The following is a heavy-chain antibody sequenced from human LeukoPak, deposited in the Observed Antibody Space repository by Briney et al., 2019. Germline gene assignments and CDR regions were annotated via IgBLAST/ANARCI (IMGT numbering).Heavy chain of an antibody. CDR3: ARDPGTRPLPFLSLDS. D-gene: IGHD3-3*01. CDR1: GFTFNSYA. J-gene: IGHJ4*02. CDR2: ISYDGNTK. V-gene: IGHV3-30*19. Sequence: GGSLRLSCVASGFTFNSYAMHWVRQAPGKGLEWVAVISYDGNTKYYADSVKGRFTISRDNSKNTLYLQMNSLRAEDPAVYYCARDPGTRPLPFLSLDSWGQGTLVTVSS.